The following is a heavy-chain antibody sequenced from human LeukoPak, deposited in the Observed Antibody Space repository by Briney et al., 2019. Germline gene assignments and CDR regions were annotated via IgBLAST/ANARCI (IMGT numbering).Heavy chain of an antibody. J-gene: IGHJ1*01. CDR1: GYSISSGHY. CDR2: MYHSGST. V-gene: IGHV4-38-2*02. Sequence: SETLSLACTVSGYSISSGHYWGWIRQPPGKGLEWIGSMYHSGSTYYNPPLKSRVTISVDTSKNQFSLKLSSVTAADTAVYYCARHEATSLPRPHLYHWGQGTLVTVSS. CDR3: ARHEATSLPRPHLYH. D-gene: IGHD1-26*01.